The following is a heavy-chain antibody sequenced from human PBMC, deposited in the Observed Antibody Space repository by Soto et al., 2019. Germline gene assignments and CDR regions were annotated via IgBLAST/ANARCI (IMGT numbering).Heavy chain of an antibody. J-gene: IGHJ6*02. CDR2: IDPSDSYT. D-gene: IGHD3-22*01. CDR3: ARHDGSGYYYGMDV. CDR1: GYSFTSYW. V-gene: IGHV5-10-1*01. Sequence: PGESLKISCKGSGYSFTSYWISWVRQMPGKVLGWMGRIDPSDSYTNYSPSFQGHVTISADKSISTAYLQWSSLKASDTAMYYCARHDGSGYYYGMDVWGQGXTVTVYS.